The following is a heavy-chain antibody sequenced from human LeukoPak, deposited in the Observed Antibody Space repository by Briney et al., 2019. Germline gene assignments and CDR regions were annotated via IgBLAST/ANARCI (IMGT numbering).Heavy chain of an antibody. CDR1: GYTFTGYY. CDR2: MNPNSGNT. V-gene: IGHV1-8*03. J-gene: IGHJ6*03. Sequence: ASVKVSCKSSGYTFTGYYIHWVRQAPGQGLEWTGWMNPNSGNTGYAQKFQGRVTITRNTSISTAYMELSSLRSEDTAVYYCARGSYSSSLLPYYYYYYMDVWGKGATVTVSS. CDR3: ARGSYSSSLLPYYYYYYMDV. D-gene: IGHD6-13*01.